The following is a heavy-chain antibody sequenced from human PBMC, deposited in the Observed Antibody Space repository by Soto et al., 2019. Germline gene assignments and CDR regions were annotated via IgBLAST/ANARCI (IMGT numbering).Heavy chain of an antibody. V-gene: IGHV3-66*01. CDR1: GFTVSSNY. D-gene: IGHD3-10*01. CDR3: ARDQGVTMVRGVIGHYYMDV. Sequence: GGSLRLSCAASGFTVSSNYMSWVRQAPGKGLEWVSVIYSGGSTYYADSVKGRFTISRDNSKNTLYLQMNSLRAEETAVYYCARDQGVTMVRGVIGHYYMDVWGKGTTVTVSS. J-gene: IGHJ6*03. CDR2: IYSGGST.